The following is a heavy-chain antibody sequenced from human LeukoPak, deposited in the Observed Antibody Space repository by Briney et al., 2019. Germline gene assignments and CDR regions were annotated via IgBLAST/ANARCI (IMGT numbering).Heavy chain of an antibody. J-gene: IGHJ6*03. Sequence: SETLSLTCAVYGGSFSGYYWSWIRQPPGKGLEWIGEINHSGSTNYSPSLKSRVTISVDTSKNQFSLKLSSVTAADTAVYYCARATTWIQLWLRDYYYYYMDVWGKGTTVTVSS. CDR1: GGSFSGYY. CDR3: ARATTWIQLWLRDYYYYYMDV. V-gene: IGHV4-34*01. CDR2: INHSGST. D-gene: IGHD5-18*01.